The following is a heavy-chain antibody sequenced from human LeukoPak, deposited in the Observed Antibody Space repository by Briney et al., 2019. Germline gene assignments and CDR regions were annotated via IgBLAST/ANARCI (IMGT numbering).Heavy chain of an antibody. Sequence: SETLSLTCTVSGGSISSGDYYWSWIRQPPGKGLEWIGYIFYSGSTYYYPSLKSRVSISVDTSKNQFSLKLSSVTAADTAVYYCATDGYSNLKGLDPWGQGTLVTVSS. V-gene: IGHV4-30-4*01. CDR2: IFYSGST. J-gene: IGHJ5*02. CDR3: ATDGYSNLKGLDP. D-gene: IGHD4-11*01. CDR1: GGSISSGDYY.